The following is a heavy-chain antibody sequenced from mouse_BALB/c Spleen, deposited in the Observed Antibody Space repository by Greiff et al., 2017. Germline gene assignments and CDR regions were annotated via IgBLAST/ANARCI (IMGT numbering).Heavy chain of an antibody. D-gene: IGHD4-1*01. V-gene: IGHV1-87*01. CDR2: IYPGDGDT. Sequence: VQVVESGAELARPGASVKLSCKASGYTFTSYWMQWVKQRPGQGLEWIGAIYPGDGDTRYTQKFKGKATLTADKSSSTAYMQLSSLASEDSAVYYCARGDWDYAMDYWGQGTSVTVSS. J-gene: IGHJ4*01. CDR1: GYTFTSYW. CDR3: ARGDWDYAMDY.